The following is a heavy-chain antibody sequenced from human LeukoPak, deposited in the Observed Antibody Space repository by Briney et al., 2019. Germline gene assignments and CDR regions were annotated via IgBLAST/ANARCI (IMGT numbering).Heavy chain of an antibody. CDR3: ASAGATGYYYYMDV. J-gene: IGHJ6*03. V-gene: IGHV4-59*01. Sequence: SGTLSLTCTVSGGSISSYYWSWIRQPPGKGLEWIGYIYYSGSTNYNPSLKSRVTISVDTSKNQFSLKLSSVTAADTAVYYCASAGATGYYYYMDVWGKGTTVTVSS. CDR1: GGSISSYY. D-gene: IGHD5-12*01. CDR2: IYYSGST.